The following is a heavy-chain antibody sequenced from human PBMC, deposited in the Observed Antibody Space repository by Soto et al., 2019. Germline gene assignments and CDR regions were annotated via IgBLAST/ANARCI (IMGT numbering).Heavy chain of an antibody. D-gene: IGHD6-19*01. Sequence: QVTLKESGPVLVKPTETLTLTCTVSGFSLTNGRLAVSWIRQPPGKALEWLAHIFSNGEKSYSTSLKSRLTISKDTSKSQVVLTMTNMDPVDTATYYCARINSADGRGWYWEFDYWGQGTLVTVSS. CDR3: ARINSADGRGWYWEFDY. CDR2: IFSNGEK. CDR1: GFSLTNGRLA. J-gene: IGHJ4*02. V-gene: IGHV2-26*01.